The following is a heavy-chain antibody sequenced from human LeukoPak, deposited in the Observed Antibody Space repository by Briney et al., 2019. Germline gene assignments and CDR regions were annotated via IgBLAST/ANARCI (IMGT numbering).Heavy chain of an antibody. Sequence: GGSLRLSCAASGFTFSSYSMNWVRQAPGKGLEWVANIKQDGSDKYYVDSVKGRFTISRDNAKNSLYLQMNSLRAEDTAVYYCARKTVVGSYSDYWGQGTPVTVSS. CDR2: IKQDGSDK. CDR1: GFTFSSYS. CDR3: ARKTVVGSYSDY. V-gene: IGHV3-7*03. J-gene: IGHJ4*02. D-gene: IGHD4-23*01.